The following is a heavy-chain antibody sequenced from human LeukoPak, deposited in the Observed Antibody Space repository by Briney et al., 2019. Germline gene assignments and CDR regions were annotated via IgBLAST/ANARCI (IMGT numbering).Heavy chain of an antibody. J-gene: IGHJ3*02. CDR1: GGSVSSYY. Sequence: SETLSLTCTVSGGSVSSYYWSWVRQPPGEGLEWIAYVYNSGGTSYNPSLKGRVTISVDRSKNQFSLKMNSVTAADTAVYYCVRDWEGFNFDIWGQGTMVTVSS. D-gene: IGHD1-26*01. CDR2: VYNSGGT. CDR3: VRDWEGFNFDI. V-gene: IGHV4-59*02.